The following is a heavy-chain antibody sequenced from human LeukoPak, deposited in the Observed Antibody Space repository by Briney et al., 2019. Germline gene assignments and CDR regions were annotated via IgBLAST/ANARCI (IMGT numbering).Heavy chain of an antibody. D-gene: IGHD3-10*01. Sequence: ASVKVSCKASGYTFTSYDINWVRQATGQGLEWMGWMNPNSGNTGYAQKFQGRVTMTTDTSTSTAYMELRSLRSDDTAVYYCARDPRLWFGELPKGSYFDYWGQGTLVTVSS. CDR2: MNPNSGNT. V-gene: IGHV1-8*01. J-gene: IGHJ4*02. CDR1: GYTFTSYD. CDR3: ARDPRLWFGELPKGSYFDY.